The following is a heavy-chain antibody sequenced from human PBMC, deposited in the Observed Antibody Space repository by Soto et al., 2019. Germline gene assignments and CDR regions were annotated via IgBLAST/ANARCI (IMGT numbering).Heavy chain of an antibody. V-gene: IGHV3-33*01. J-gene: IGHJ5*02. Sequence: QVQLVESGGGVVQPGRSLRLSCAASGFTFSSYGMHWVRQAPGKGLEWVAVIWYDGSNKYYADSVKGRFTISRDNSKNTLYLQMNSLRAEDTAVYYCARDQRGNWFDPWGQGTLVTVSS. D-gene: IGHD6-25*01. CDR2: IWYDGSNK. CDR1: GFTFSSYG. CDR3: ARDQRGNWFDP.